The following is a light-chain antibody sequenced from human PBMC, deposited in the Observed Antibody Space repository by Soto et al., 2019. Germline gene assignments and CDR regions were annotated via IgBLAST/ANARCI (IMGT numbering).Light chain of an antibody. Sequence: EIVMTQSPVTLSVSPGERATLSCRASQDVKTNLAWYQQKPGQAPRLLIYGASTRATGIAARFSGTGSGTQFTLTIRNLQSGDFAVYYCQHYNGWPPYTFGQGTKLDSK. CDR3: QHYNGWPPYT. J-gene: IGKJ2*01. CDR2: GAS. CDR1: QDVKTN. V-gene: IGKV3-15*01.